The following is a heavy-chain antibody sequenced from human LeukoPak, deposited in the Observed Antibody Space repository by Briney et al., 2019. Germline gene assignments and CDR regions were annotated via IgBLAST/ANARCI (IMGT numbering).Heavy chain of an antibody. J-gene: IGHJ5*02. CDR3: ARVGEYCSGGSCYGWFDP. Sequence: SETLSLTCTVSGGSISSSSYYWGWIRQPPGKGLEWIGYIYHSGSTYYNPSLKSRVTISVDRSKNQFSLKLSSVTAADTAVYYCARVGEYCSGGSCYGWFDPWGQGTLVTVSS. D-gene: IGHD2-15*01. CDR2: IYHSGST. V-gene: IGHV4-39*07. CDR1: GGSISSSSYY.